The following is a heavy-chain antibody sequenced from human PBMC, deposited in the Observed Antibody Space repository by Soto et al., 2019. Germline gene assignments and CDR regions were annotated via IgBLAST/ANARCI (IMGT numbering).Heavy chain of an antibody. V-gene: IGHV4-30-4*01. CDR1: GGSTSSDNY. D-gene: IGHD3-10*01. J-gene: IGHJ4*02. Sequence: SETLSLTCTVSGGSTSSDNYWSWIRQPPGKGLEWIGHIYYSGNTDYNPSLKSRLAISIDTSKNQFSLKLSSVTAADTAVYYCARDEGIKESPSDWSQGNLVTVSS. CDR2: IYYSGNT. CDR3: ARDEGIKESPSD.